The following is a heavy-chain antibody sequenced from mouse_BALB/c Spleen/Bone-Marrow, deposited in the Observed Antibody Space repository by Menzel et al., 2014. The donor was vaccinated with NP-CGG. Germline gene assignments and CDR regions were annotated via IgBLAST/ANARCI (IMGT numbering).Heavy chain of an antibody. D-gene: IGHD1-1*01. Sequence: DVKVEESGGGLVQPGGSLKLSCAASGFDFSRYWMSWVRQAPGKGLEWIGEINPDSSTINYTPSLKDKYIISRDNAKNTLYLQMSKVRSEDTALYYCARLNYYGNLFVWGAGTTVTVSS. J-gene: IGHJ1*01. CDR2: INPDSSTI. CDR1: GFDFSRYW. V-gene: IGHV4-1*02. CDR3: ARLNYYGNLFV.